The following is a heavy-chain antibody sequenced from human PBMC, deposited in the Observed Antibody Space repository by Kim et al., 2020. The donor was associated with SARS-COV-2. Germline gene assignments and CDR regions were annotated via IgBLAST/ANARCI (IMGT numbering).Heavy chain of an antibody. D-gene: IGHD3-22*01. CDR3: AREELGEEGYDSSGFLFD. CDR1: GGTFSSYA. V-gene: IGHV1-69*13. CDR2: IIPIFGTA. J-gene: IGHJ4*02. Sequence: SVKVSCKASGGTFSSYAISWVRQAPGQGLEWMGGIIPIFGTANYAQKFQGRVTITADESTSTAYMELSSLRSEDTAVYYCAREELGEEGYDSSGFLFDWGQGTLVTVSS.